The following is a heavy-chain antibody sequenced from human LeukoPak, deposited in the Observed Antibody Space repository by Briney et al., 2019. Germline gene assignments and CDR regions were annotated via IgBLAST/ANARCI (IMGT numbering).Heavy chain of an antibody. Sequence: ASVKVSCKASGYTFTGYYMHWVRQAPGQGLEWMGWINPNSGGTNYAQKFQGRVTMTRDTSISTAYVELSRLRSDDTAVYYCARVYGSGSHRSDAFDIWGQGTMVTVSS. V-gene: IGHV1-2*02. CDR2: INPNSGGT. D-gene: IGHD3-10*01. J-gene: IGHJ3*02. CDR1: GYTFTGYY. CDR3: ARVYGSGSHRSDAFDI.